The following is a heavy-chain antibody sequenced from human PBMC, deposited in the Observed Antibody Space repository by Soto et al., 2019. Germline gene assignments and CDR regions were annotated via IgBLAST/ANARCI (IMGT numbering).Heavy chain of an antibody. J-gene: IGHJ6*02. D-gene: IGHD2-15*01. CDR2: ISQSGTT. CDR1: GASISSDNR. Sequence: QVQLQESGPGLVKPSGTLSLTCAVSGASISSDNRWTWVRQPPGEGLEWIGEISQSGTTKYNPSLASRVTLSVDKSKNQFSLRVNSMTAADTAVYYCAKKVPAALRLYYFFGLDVWGQGTTVTVSS. CDR3: AKKVPAALRLYYFFGLDV. V-gene: IGHV4-4*02.